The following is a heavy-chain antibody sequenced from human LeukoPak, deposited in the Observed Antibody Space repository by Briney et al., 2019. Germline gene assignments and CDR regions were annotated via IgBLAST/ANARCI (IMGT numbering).Heavy chain of an antibody. J-gene: IGHJ3*02. V-gene: IGHV4-38-2*02. CDR1: GYSIINGYY. CDR3: AKSNGYGLIDI. D-gene: IGHD3-22*01. Sequence: SETLSLTCTVSGYSIINGYYWAWIRQPPGNGLQWIGSIYHSGSTYYNPSLKSRVTISIDTSRNQFSLKLNSVTAADTAVYYCAKSNGYGLIDIWGQGTMVTVSS. CDR2: IYHSGST.